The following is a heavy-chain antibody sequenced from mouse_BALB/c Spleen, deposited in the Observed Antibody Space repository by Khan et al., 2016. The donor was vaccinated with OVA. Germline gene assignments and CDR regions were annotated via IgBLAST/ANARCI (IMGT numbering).Heavy chain of an antibody. V-gene: IGHV5-6*02. CDR3: TRLAYYYDSEGFAY. D-gene: IGHD1-1*01. Sequence: DVMLVESGGDLVKPGGSLKLSCAASGFTFSTYGMSWVRQAPDKRLEWVATVSTGGSYTYYPDSVKGRFTISRDNAKNTLYLQMSGLRSEDTAMFYGTRLAYYYDSEGFAYWGQGTLVTVSA. J-gene: IGHJ3*01. CDR2: VSTGGSYT. CDR1: GFTFSTYG.